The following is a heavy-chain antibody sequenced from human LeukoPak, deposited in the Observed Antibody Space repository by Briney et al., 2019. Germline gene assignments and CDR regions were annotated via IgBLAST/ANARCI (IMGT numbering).Heavy chain of an antibody. D-gene: IGHD4-11*01. CDR1: GFTFSHYG. CDR3: AKDAQRGFDYSNSLES. CDR2: IWNDGSNK. J-gene: IGHJ5*01. V-gene: IGHV3-33*06. Sequence: PLGSLRLSSATSGFTFSHYGMHWVRQAPGKGLEWVAVIWNDGSNKYSGDSVKGRFTISRDDSKNTLYLQMNSLGVEDTDVYYCAKDAQRGFDYSNSLESWGQGTLVTVSS.